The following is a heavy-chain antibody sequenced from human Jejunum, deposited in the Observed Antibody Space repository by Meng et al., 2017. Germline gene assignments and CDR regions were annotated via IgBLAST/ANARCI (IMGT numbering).Heavy chain of an antibody. CDR1: GFTVTTSY. CDR3: ASGIYLLSFHAFDI. V-gene: IGHV3-66*02. D-gene: IGHD1-14*01. J-gene: IGHJ3*02. Sequence: GGSLRLSCSPSGFTVTTSYMTWVRQAPGKGLEWVSVFYSGGSTYYADSVKGRFTISRDISKNTLYLQMNSLRPEDTAVYYCASGIYLLSFHAFDIWGQGTMVTVSS. CDR2: FYSGGST.